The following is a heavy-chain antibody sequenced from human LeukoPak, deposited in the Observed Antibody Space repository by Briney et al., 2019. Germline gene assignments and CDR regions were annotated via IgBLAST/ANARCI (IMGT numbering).Heavy chain of an antibody. CDR3: ARDYYDSRGEAFDI. CDR1: GGSICSHY. V-gene: IGHV4-59*11. CDR2: IYYSGTT. D-gene: IGHD3-22*01. Sequence: SETLSLTCTVSGGSICSHYWSWIRQPPGEGLEWIGYIYYSGTTSYNPSLKGRVTISVDTSKNQFSLKLSSVTAADTAVYYCARDYYDSRGEAFDIWGLGTMVTVSS. J-gene: IGHJ3*02.